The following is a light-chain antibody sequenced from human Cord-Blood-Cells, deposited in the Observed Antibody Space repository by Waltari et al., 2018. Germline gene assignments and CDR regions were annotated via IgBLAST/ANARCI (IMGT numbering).Light chain of an antibody. Sequence: DIQMTQSPSSLSASVGDRVTITCQARQDISNYLNWYQQKPGKATKLLNYDASNLDIGVXXRFSGSGSGTDFTFTISSLQPEDIATYYCQQYDNLPLTFGGGTKVEIK. CDR3: QQYDNLPLT. J-gene: IGKJ4*01. V-gene: IGKV1-33*01. CDR2: DAS. CDR1: QDISNY.